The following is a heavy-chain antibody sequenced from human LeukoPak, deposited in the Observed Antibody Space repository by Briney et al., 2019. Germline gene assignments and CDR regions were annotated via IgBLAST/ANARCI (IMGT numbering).Heavy chain of an antibody. CDR2: ISWNSGSI. CDR3: AKDRGSSSFWYFDL. V-gene: IGHV3-9*03. J-gene: IGHJ2*01. Sequence: GGSLRLSCAASGFTFDDYAMHWVRHAPGKGLEWVSGISWNSGSIGYADSVKGRFTISRDNAKNSLYLQMNSLRAEDMALYYCAKDRGSSSFWYFDLWGRGTLVTVSS. D-gene: IGHD6-6*01. CDR1: GFTFDDYA.